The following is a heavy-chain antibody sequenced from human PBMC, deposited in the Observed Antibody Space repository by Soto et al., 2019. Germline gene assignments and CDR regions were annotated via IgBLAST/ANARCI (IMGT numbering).Heavy chain of an antibody. Sequence: QVQLVESGGGVVQPGRSLRLSCAASGFTFSNYGMHWVRQAPGKALEWVAVISHDGSQKYYGDSVKGRFTVSRDNSERTVYLRMKSLAAEDTAVYYCAKVVVGLGYHYGMEVWGQGTTVSVS. CDR1: GFTFSNYG. V-gene: IGHV3-30*18. D-gene: IGHD2-15*01. CDR2: ISHDGSQK. J-gene: IGHJ6*02. CDR3: AKVVVGLGYHYGMEV.